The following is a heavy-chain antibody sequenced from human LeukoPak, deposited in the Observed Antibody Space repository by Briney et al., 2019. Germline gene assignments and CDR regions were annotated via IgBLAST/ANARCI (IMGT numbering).Heavy chain of an antibody. CDR2: IYYSGST. J-gene: IGHJ4*02. CDR1: GGSISSYY. D-gene: IGHD1-1*01. CDR3: AREGYNWNYKHAFDY. V-gene: IGHV4-59*01. Sequence: SETLSLTCTVSGGSISSYYWSWIRQPPGKGLEWIGYIYYSGSTNYNPSLKSRVTISVDTPKNQFSLKLSSVTAADTAVYYCAREGYNWNYKHAFDYWGQGTLVTVSS.